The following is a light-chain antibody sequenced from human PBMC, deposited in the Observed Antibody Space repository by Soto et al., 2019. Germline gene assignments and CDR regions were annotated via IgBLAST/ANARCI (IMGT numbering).Light chain of an antibody. Sequence: EIVLTQSTGSLSLAPGERAALGCRASQSVSSNLAWYQQKPGQAPRLLIYGASIRATGIPARFSGSESGTDFSLTITRLEPEDFAVYYCQQYGSSRWTFGQGTQLDIK. CDR2: GAS. CDR3: QQYGSSRWT. CDR1: QSVSSN. V-gene: IGKV3-20*01. J-gene: IGKJ1*01.